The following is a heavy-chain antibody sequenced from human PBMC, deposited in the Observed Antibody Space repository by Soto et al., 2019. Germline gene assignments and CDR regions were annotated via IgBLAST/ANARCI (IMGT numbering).Heavy chain of an antibody. CDR2: INAGNGNT. D-gene: IGHD3-10*01. V-gene: IGHV1-3*01. Sequence: QVQLVQSGAEVKKPGASVRVSCKASGYTFSTYALHWVRQAPGQRLEWMGWINAGNGNTKYSQTFQGRVTFTRDTSASTAYMELSSLRSEDTAVFYCAYPCYGLGNFYWGQGTLVTVSS. CDR1: GYTFSTYA. CDR3: AYPCYGLGNFY. J-gene: IGHJ4*02.